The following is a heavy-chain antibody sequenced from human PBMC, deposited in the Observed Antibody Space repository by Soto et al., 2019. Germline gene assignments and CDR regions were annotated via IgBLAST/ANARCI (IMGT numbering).Heavy chain of an antibody. CDR2: ISSGSPYT. V-gene: IGHV3-11*03. Sequence: GGSLRLSCAASGFTFSDSYMTWIRQAPGKGLEWVSYISSGSPYTNYADSVKGRFTISRDNAKNSLYLHLNSLRADDTAVYYCARLDTSGPYSFDMWGRGTMVTVSS. D-gene: IGHD3-22*01. CDR3: ARLDTSGPYSFDM. J-gene: IGHJ3*02. CDR1: GFTFSDSY.